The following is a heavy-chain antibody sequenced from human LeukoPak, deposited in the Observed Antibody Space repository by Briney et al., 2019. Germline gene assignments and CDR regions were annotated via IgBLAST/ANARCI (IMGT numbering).Heavy chain of an antibody. V-gene: IGHV3-21*01. J-gene: IGHJ4*02. CDR1: GFTFSSYS. CDR3: AKDRSKGSYGDEFDF. CDR2: ISSSNNYI. D-gene: IGHD1-26*01. Sequence: GGSLRLSCAASGFTFSSYSFNWVRQAPGKGLEWVSSISSSNNYIYYADSVKGRFTISSDDAKNTLYLQMNRLRAEDTAMYYCAKDRSKGSYGDEFDFWGQGTLVTVSS.